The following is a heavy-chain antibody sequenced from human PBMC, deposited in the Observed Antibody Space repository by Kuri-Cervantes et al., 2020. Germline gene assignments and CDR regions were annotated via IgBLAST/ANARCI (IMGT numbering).Heavy chain of an antibody. V-gene: IGHV1-24*01. J-gene: IGHJ5*02. CDR2: FDPEDGET. D-gene: IGHD5-12*01. Sequence: ASVKVSCKVSGYTLTELSMHWVRQAPGKGLEWMGGFDPEDGETIYAQKFQGRVTITTDESASTAYMELSSLRSEDTAVYYCARDRSGYDSGWFDPWGQGTLVTVSS. CDR1: GYTLTELS. CDR3: ARDRSGYDSGWFDP.